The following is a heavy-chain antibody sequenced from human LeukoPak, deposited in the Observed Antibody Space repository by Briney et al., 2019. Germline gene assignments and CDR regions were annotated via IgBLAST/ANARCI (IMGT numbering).Heavy chain of an antibody. D-gene: IGHD3-22*01. CDR2: IYYSGST. V-gene: IGHV4-31*03. Sequence: PSQTLSLTCTVSGGSISSGGYYWSWIRQHPGKGLEWIGYIYYSGSTYYNPSLKSRVTISVDTSKNRFSLKLSSVTAADTAVYYCASSFDDSSGYYSRFFDYWGQGTLVTVSS. J-gene: IGHJ4*02. CDR3: ASSFDDSSGYYSRFFDY. CDR1: GGSISSGGYY.